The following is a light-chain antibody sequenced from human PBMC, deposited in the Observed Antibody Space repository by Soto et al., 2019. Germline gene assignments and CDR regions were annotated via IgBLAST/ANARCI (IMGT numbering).Light chain of an antibody. J-gene: IGKJ5*01. CDR2: DAS. Sequence: DIQMTQSPSSVSASVGDRVTITCRASQSISSWLAWYQQKPGKAPKLLIYDASSLESGVPSRFSGSGSGTEFTLTISSLQPEDFATYYCQQSYNTPITFGQGTRLEI. CDR3: QQSYNTPIT. CDR1: QSISSW. V-gene: IGKV1-5*01.